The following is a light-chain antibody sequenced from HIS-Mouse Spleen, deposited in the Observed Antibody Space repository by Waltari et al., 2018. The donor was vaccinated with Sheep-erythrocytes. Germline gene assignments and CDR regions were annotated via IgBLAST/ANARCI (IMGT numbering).Light chain of an antibody. J-gene: IGLJ1*01. Sequence: QSALTQPRSVSGSPGQSVTIPCPGPSSDVGGYHYVSWYQQHPGKAPKLMIYDVSKRPSGVPDRFSGSKSGNTASLTISGLQAEDEADYYCCSYAGSYNHVFATRTKVTVL. CDR3: CSYAGSYNHV. CDR1: SSDVGGYHY. CDR2: DVS. V-gene: IGLV2-11*01.